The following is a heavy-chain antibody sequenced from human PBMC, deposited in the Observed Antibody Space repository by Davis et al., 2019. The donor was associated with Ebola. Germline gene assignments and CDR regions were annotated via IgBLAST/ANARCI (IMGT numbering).Heavy chain of an antibody. J-gene: IGHJ3*02. CDR3: ARDAGTNRNGYHDAFDI. Sequence: GGSLRLSCTVSGFTVSSNYITWVRQAPGKGLDWVAMIYRGGNTYYADSVKGRFTISRDNSENTLYLQMNSLRAEDTAVYYCARDAGTNRNGYHDAFDIWGQGTTVTVSS. V-gene: IGHV3-66*01. D-gene: IGHD2-8*01. CDR1: GFTVSSNY. CDR2: IYRGGNT.